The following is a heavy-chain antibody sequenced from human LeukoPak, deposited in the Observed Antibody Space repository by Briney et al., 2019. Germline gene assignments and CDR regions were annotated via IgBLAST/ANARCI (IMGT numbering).Heavy chain of an antibody. CDR3: VRVSTAALDY. V-gene: IGHV3-72*01. Sequence: PGGSLRLSCAASGVTFRDYYMDWVRQAPGKGLEWVGRIRNKANSYTTDYAASVKGRFTISRDDLKNSLYLQMNSLKTEDTAVYHCVRVSTAALDYRGQGTLVTVSS. CDR1: GVTFRDYY. CDR2: IRNKANSYTT. D-gene: IGHD6-6*01. J-gene: IGHJ4*02.